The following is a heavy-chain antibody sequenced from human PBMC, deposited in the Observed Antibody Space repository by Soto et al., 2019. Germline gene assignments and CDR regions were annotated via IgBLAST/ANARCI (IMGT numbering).Heavy chain of an antibody. D-gene: IGHD3-22*01. CDR2: IGGSGDSS. CDR1: GFTFRSYA. CDR3: AKAPYASSGFYDY. Sequence: GGSLRLSCAASGFTFRSYAMSWVRQAPGKGLEWVSAIGGSGDSSYYADSVKGRFTISRDNSKNTLYLQMNSLRAGDTAVYYCAKAPYASSGFYDYWGQGTLVTVS. J-gene: IGHJ4*02. V-gene: IGHV3-23*01.